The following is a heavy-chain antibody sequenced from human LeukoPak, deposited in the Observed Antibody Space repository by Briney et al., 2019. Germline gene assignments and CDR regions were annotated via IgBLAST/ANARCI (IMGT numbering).Heavy chain of an antibody. V-gene: IGHV4-59*01. Sequence: PSETLSLTCTVSSGSISGYYWTWIRQPPGKGLEWIGYVSYSGSTNYNPSLKSRVTISVDTSKNQFSLKLSSVTAADTAVYYCARDVFDYGDYGVAFDIWGQGTMVTVSS. CDR3: ARDVFDYGDYGVAFDI. CDR2: VSYSGST. J-gene: IGHJ3*02. CDR1: SGSISGYY. D-gene: IGHD4-17*01.